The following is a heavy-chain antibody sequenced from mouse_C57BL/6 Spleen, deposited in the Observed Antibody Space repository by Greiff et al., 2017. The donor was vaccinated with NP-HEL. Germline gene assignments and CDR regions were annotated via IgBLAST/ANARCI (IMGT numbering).Heavy chain of an antibody. Sequence: EVQLQQSGPELVKPGASVKIPCKASGYTFTDYNMDWVKQSHGKSLEWIGDINPNNGGTIYNQKFKGKATLTVDKSSSTAYMELRSLTSEDTAVYYWARGGPYYSNSYYAMDYWGQGTSVTVSS. J-gene: IGHJ4*01. CDR1: GYTFTDYN. V-gene: IGHV1-18*01. CDR2: INPNNGGT. D-gene: IGHD2-5*01. CDR3: ARGGPYYSNSYYAMDY.